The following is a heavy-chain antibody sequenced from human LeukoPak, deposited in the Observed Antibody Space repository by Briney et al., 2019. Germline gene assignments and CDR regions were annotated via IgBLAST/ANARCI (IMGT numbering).Heavy chain of an antibody. J-gene: IGHJ6*02. Sequence: SVTVSCTASGGTFSSYAISWVRQAPGQGLEWMGGIIPIFGTANYAQKFQGRVTITADESTSTAYMELSSLRSEDTAVYYCASGEYSSGWYRDNYYYYGMDVWGQGTTVTVSS. CDR1: GGTFSSYA. CDR2: IIPIFGTA. CDR3: ASGEYSSGWYRDNYYYYGMDV. D-gene: IGHD6-19*01. V-gene: IGHV1-69*13.